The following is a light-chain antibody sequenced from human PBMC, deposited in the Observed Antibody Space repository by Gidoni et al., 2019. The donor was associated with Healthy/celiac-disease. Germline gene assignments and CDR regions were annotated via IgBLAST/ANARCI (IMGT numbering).Light chain of an antibody. Sequence: AIRMTQSPSSFSASTGDRVTITCRASQGISSYLAWYQQKPGKAPKLLIYAASTLQSGVPSRFSGSGSGTDFTLTISWLQSEDFATYYCQQYYSYPPTFGQGTKVEIK. CDR2: AAS. V-gene: IGKV1-8*01. CDR3: QQYYSYPPT. J-gene: IGKJ1*01. CDR1: QGISSY.